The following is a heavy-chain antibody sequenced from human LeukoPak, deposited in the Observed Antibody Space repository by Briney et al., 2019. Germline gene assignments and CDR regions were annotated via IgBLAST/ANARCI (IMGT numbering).Heavy chain of an antibody. V-gene: IGHV4-34*01. CDR2: INHSGST. D-gene: IGHD2-15*01. CDR1: GGSFSGYY. J-gene: IGHJ5*02. CDR3: ARGRRIVAYRTGFDP. Sequence: PSETLSLTCAVYGGSFSGYYWSWIRQPPGKGLEWFGEINHSGSTNYNPSLKSRVTISVDTSKNQFSLKLSSVTAADTAVYYCARGRRIVAYRTGFDPWGQGTLVTVSS.